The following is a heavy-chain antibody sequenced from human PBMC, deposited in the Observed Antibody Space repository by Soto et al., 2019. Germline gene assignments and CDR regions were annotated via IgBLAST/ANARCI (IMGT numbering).Heavy chain of an antibody. V-gene: IGHV4-4*02. CDR1: GDSINSTNW. J-gene: IGHJ5*02. CDR3: ARVGYCSGGSCYRFDP. CDR2: IYHSGSA. Sequence: QVQLQESGPGLVKPSGTLSLTCAVSGDSINSTNWWSWVRQPPGKGLEWIGEIYHSGSANYIPSLKSRVTISVDKSKNQFSLKMSSVTAADTAVYYCARVGYCSGGSCYRFDPWGQGTLVTVSS. D-gene: IGHD2-15*01.